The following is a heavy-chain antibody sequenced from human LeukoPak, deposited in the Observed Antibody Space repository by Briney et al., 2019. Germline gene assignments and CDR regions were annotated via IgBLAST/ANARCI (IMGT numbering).Heavy chain of an antibody. CDR1: GGSFSGYY. CDR3: ARVPVAGTSWFDP. CDR2: INHSGST. J-gene: IGHJ5*02. Sequence: SETRSLTCAVYGGSFSGYYWSWIRQPPGKGLEWIGEINHSGSTNYNPSLKSRVTISVDTSKNQFSLKLSSVTAADTAVYYCARVPVAGTSWFDPWGQGTLVTVSS. V-gene: IGHV4-34*01. D-gene: IGHD6-19*01.